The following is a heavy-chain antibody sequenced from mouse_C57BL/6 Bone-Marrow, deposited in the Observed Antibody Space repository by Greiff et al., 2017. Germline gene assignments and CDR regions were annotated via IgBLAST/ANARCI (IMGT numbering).Heavy chain of an antibody. CDR3: TTTVFDY. V-gene: IGHV14-4*01. CDR1: GFNIKDDY. D-gene: IGHD1-1*01. J-gene: IGHJ2*01. CDR2: IDPENGDT. Sequence: EVKLMESGAELVRPGASVKLSCTASGFNIKDDYMHWVKQRPEQGLEWIGWIDPENGDTAYASKFQGKATITADTSSNTAYLQLSSLTSEDTAVYYCTTTVFDYWGQGTTLTVSS.